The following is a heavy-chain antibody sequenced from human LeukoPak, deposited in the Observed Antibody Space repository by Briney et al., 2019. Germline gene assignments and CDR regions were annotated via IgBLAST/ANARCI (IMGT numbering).Heavy chain of an antibody. J-gene: IGHJ6*02. CDR3: ARDQGRGGYDPDYYYYYGMDV. D-gene: IGHD5-12*01. CDR1: GGTFSSYA. CDR2: IIPIFGTA. Sequence: ASVKVSCKASGGTFSSYAISWVRQAPGQGLEWMGGIIPIFGTANYAQKFQGRVTITADESTSTAYMELSSLRSEDTAVYYCARDQGRGGYDPDYYYYYGMDVWGQGTTVTVSS. V-gene: IGHV1-69*13.